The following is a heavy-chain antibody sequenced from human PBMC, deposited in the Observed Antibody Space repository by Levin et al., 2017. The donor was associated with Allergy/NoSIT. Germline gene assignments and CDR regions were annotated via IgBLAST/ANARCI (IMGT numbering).Heavy chain of an antibody. CDR3: ARQPWDAFDI. CDR2: INPNNGGT. Sequence: PEWMGWINPNNGGTNFAQNFQGRVTMSRDTSLSMAYMELTRLRYDDTAVYYCARQPWDAFDIWGQGTTVTVSS. V-gene: IGHV1-2*02. J-gene: IGHJ3*02.